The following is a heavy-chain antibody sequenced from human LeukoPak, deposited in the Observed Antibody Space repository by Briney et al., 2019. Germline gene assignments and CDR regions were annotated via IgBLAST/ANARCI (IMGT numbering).Heavy chain of an antibody. J-gene: IGHJ4*02. CDR1: GFPFSRYW. CDR2: IKHDGREQ. Sequence: GGSLRLSCAASGFPFSRYWMTWVRQAPGKGLEWVANIKHDGREQYYVDSVKGRCTISRDNAKYSLFLQMNSLRVEDTAVYYCARSDYGSGPIGPYWGQGTLVTVSS. CDR3: ARSDYGSGPIGPY. D-gene: IGHD3-10*01. V-gene: IGHV3-7*01.